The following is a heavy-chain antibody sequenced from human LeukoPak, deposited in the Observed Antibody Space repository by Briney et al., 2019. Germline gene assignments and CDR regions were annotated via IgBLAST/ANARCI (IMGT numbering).Heavy chain of an antibody. J-gene: IGHJ4*02. CDR3: AKAALGYQLLSSLDY. D-gene: IGHD2-2*01. CDR2: ISGGGST. V-gene: IGHV3-23*01. Sequence: GGSLRLSCAASGFTFSSCAMTWVRQAPGKGLEWVSTISGGGSTYYADSVKGRFTISRNNSKNTLFLQMNSLRAEDTALYYCAKAALGYQLLSSLDYWGQGTLVTVSS. CDR1: GFTFSSCA.